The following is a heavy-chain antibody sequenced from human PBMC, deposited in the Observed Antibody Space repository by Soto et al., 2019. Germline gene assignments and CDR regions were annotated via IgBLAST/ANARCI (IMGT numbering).Heavy chain of an antibody. CDR1: GGSISSSSYY. Sequence: SETLSLTCTVSGGSISSSSYYWGWIRQPPGKGLEWIGSIYYSGSTYYNPSLKSRVTISVDTSKNQFSLNLRSVTAADTAVYYCARAGAATLSDYWGQGALVTVSS. D-gene: IGHD2-15*01. CDR2: IYYSGST. V-gene: IGHV4-39*07. J-gene: IGHJ4*02. CDR3: ARAGAATLSDY.